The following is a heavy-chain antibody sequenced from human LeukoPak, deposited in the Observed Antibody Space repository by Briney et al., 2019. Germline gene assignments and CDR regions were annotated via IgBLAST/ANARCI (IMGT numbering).Heavy chain of an antibody. Sequence: ASVKVSCKASGYTFTSYDINWVRQATGQGLEWMGWMNPNSGNTGYAQKFQGRVTMTRNTSISTAYMELSSLRSEDTAVYYCARGPAPHYGSGSSWFDPWGQGTLVTVSP. V-gene: IGHV1-8*01. CDR3: ARGPAPHYGSGSSWFDP. J-gene: IGHJ5*02. D-gene: IGHD3-10*01. CDR1: GYTFTSYD. CDR2: MNPNSGNT.